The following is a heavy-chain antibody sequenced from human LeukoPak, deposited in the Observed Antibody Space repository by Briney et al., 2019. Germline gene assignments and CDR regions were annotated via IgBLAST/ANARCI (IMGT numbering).Heavy chain of an antibody. D-gene: IGHD6-19*01. V-gene: IGHV4-31*03. J-gene: IGHJ4*02. Sequence: PSETLSLTCTVSGGSIRSGDFYWSWIRQHPGKGLEWIGYIYYSGTTYYSPSLKSRVTVSLDTSKNQFSLKLSSVTAADTAVYYCARALGSFWSRRDGAQETLVTVSS. CDR1: GGSIRSGDFY. CDR2: IYYSGTT. CDR3: ARALGSFWSRRD.